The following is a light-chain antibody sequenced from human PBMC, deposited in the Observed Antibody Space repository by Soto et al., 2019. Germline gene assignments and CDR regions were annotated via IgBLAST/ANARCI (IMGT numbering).Light chain of an antibody. Sequence: EIVLTQSPATLSWSPGERATLSCRASRTFASSYLAWYQHKPGQAPRLLIYAASTRATGIPDRFIGSWSGADYTLNISRLEPDDSAVYYCHHYDSIPPYPFGQGTKMEIK. CDR1: RTFASSY. V-gene: IGKV3-20*01. CDR3: HHYDSIPPYP. J-gene: IGKJ2*01. CDR2: AAS.